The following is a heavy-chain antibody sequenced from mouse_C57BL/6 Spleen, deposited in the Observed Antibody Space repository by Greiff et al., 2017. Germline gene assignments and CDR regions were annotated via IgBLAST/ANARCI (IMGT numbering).Heavy chain of an antibody. CDR1: GYTFTSYW. CDR2: IYPGSGST. CDR3: ARRVYYDYDERNFDY. J-gene: IGHJ2*01. Sequence: QVHVKQPGAELVKPGASVKMSCKASGYTFTSYWITWVKQRPGQGLEWIGDIYPGSGSTNYNEKFKSKATLTVDTSSSTAYMQLSSLTSEDSAVYYCARRVYYDYDERNFDYWGQGTTLTVSS. D-gene: IGHD2-4*01. V-gene: IGHV1-55*01.